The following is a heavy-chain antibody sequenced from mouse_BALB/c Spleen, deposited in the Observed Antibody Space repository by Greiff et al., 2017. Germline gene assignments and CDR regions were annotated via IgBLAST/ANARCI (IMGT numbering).Heavy chain of an antibody. CDR2: ISTYYGDA. J-gene: IGHJ4*01. D-gene: IGHD4-1*01. Sequence: QVQLKQSGAELVRPGVSVKISCKGSGYTFTDYAMHWVKQSHAKSLEWIGVISTYYGDASYNQKFKGKATMTVDKSSSTAYMELARLTSEDSAIYYCARELTSYAMDYWGQGTSVTVSS. V-gene: IGHV1S137*01. CDR1: GYTFTDYA. CDR3: ARELTSYAMDY.